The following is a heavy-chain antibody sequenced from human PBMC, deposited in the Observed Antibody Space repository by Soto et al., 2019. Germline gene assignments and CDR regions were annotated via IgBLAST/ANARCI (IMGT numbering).Heavy chain of an antibody. Sequence: GGSLRLSWLAPGFTFNSYGMHWVLQAPDKGLEWLALISYNGRKEYYADSVKGRFSISRDNSKNTLYVQMNTLREEATAVYYFAKAARRGEVPAPRKFDTRGRGTLVTVSS. D-gene: IGHD2-2*01. V-gene: IGHV3-30*18. CDR3: AKAARRGEVPAPRKFDT. CDR1: GFTFNSYG. J-gene: IGHJ5*02. CDR2: ISYNGRKE.